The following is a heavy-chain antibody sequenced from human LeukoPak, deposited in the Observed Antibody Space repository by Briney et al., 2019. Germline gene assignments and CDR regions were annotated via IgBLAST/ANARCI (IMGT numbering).Heavy chain of an antibody. CDR3: ARGPAGDFWCCPPAEYFQH. CDR2: ISAYNGNT. V-gene: IGHV1-18*01. CDR1: GYTFTSYG. Sequence: ASLKVSCKASGYTFTSYGISWVRQAPGHGLEWMGWISAYNGNTNYAQKLQGRVTMTTDTSTSPAYMELRSLRSDDTAVYYGARGPAGDFWCCPPAEYFQHWGQGTLDSVST. J-gene: IGHJ1*01. D-gene: IGHD3-3*01.